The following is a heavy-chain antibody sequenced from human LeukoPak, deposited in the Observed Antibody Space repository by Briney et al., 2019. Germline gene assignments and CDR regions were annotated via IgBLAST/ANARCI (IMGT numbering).Heavy chain of an antibody. CDR3: AKHFYYGSGGYYCHLDS. V-gene: IGHV3-23*01. D-gene: IGHD3-10*01. J-gene: IGHJ4*02. CDR2: ISGSGGAT. CDR1: GFTFSSYA. Sequence: PGGSLRLSCAASGFTFSSYAMSWVRQAPGKGLEWVSAISGSGGATYSADSVKGRFTISRDNSKTTLYLQMNSLRAEDTAVYYCAKHFYYGSGGYYCHLDSWGQGTLVTVSS.